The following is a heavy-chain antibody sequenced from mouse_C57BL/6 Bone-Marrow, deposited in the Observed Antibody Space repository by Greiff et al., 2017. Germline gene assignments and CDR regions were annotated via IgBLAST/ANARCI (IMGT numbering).Heavy chain of an antibody. D-gene: IGHD1-1*01. CDR2: ISYDGSN. CDR1: GYSITSGYY. V-gene: IGHV3-6*01. CDR3: ARYYGSRYWYFDV. J-gene: IGHJ1*03. Sequence: EVQLQESGPGLVKPSQSLSLTCSVSGYSITSGYYWYWIRKFPGNILEWMGDISYDGSNNYNPSLKNRISITRDTSKNQFFLKLNSVTTEDTATYYCARYYGSRYWYFDVWGTGTTVTVSS.